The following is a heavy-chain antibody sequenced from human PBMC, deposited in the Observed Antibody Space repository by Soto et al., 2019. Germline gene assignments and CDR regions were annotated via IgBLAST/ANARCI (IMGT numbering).Heavy chain of an antibody. D-gene: IGHD1-26*01. CDR3: ARALREGLQISYLDS. J-gene: IGHJ4*02. CDR1: GFSLSKARMG. Sequence: QVTLKESGPVLVKPTETLTLTCSASGFSLSKARMGVSWIRQPPGKDLEWLTHIFWNDKRSYNTTLKIKLTNARDNPKSQVVLTMTNVDPVDTGTYFCARALREGLQISYLDSWGKGTLVTLSS. V-gene: IGHV2-26*01. CDR2: IFWNDKR.